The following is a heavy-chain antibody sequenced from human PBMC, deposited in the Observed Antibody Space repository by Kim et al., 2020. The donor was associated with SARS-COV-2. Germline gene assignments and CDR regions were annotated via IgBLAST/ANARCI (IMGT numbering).Heavy chain of an antibody. CDR2: IKEDGSEK. CDR1: GFSFSTYW. CDR3: ARNRIDY. J-gene: IGHJ4*02. V-gene: IGHV3-7*01. Sequence: GGSLRLSCAASGFSFSTYWMTWVHQAPGKGLEWVANIKEDGSEKYYVDSVKGRFTISRDNAKNSLYLHMNSLRAEDTAVYSCARNRIDYWGQGTLVTVSS.